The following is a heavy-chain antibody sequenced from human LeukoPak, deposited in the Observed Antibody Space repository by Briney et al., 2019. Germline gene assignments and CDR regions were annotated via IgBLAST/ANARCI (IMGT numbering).Heavy chain of an antibody. CDR1: GFTFSDYY. D-gene: IGHD2-2*01. CDR2: ISSSGSYR. V-gene: IGHV3-11*05. CDR3: ARADGSSWFDY. Sequence: PGGSLRLSCDASGFTFSDYYMTWIRQAPGKGLEWVSHISSSGSYRNYADSVKDRFTISRDNAKNSLYLQMNSLRAEDTAVYYCARADGSSWFDYWGQGALVTVSS. J-gene: IGHJ4*02.